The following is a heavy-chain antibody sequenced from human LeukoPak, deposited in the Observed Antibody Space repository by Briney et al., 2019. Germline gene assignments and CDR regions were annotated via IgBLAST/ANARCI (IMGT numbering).Heavy chain of an antibody. Sequence: PGGSLRLSCAASGFTFSNYAMSWVRQAPGKGLEWVSAISGGGVSTYYAASVKGRFTISRDNSKNTLYLQMNSLRAEDTAVYYCAKAVTVVSFDYWGQGTLATVSS. J-gene: IGHJ4*02. D-gene: IGHD3-22*01. CDR1: GFTFSNYA. CDR3: AKAVTVVSFDY. CDR2: ISGGGVST. V-gene: IGHV3-23*01.